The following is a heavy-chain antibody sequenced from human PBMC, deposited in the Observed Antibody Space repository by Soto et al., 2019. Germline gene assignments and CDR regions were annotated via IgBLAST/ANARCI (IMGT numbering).Heavy chain of an antibody. J-gene: IGHJ4*02. V-gene: IGHV1-18*01. CDR3: ARIHYGGNPVGLTY. D-gene: IGHD4-17*01. CDR2: ISASSGST. Sequence: ASVKVSCKASGDTFTSYGSSWVRQATGQGLEWMGRISASSGSTSYARKLQGRVTMTRDTSTSTAYMELSSLRSEDTAVYYCARIHYGGNPVGLTYWGQGTLVTVSS. CDR1: GDTFTSYG.